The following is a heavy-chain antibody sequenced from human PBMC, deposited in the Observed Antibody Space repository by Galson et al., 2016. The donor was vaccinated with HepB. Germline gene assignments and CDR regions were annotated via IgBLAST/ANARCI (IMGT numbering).Heavy chain of an antibody. CDR2: IFYSGNTYYNT. Sequence: SETLSLTCTVSGGSISGSNYSWGWIRQPPGKGLEWIGNIFYSGNTYYNTYYNPSLTSRVTISVDTSKKQFALRLSSVTAADTAVYYCARHGGKMPTLPSYYYMDVWGKGTTVIVSS. CDR1: GGSISGSNYS. V-gene: IGHV4-39*01. J-gene: IGHJ6*03. D-gene: IGHD5-24*01. CDR3: ARHGGKMPTLPSYYYMDV.